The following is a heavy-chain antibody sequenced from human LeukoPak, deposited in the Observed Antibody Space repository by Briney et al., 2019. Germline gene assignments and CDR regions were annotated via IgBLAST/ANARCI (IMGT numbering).Heavy chain of an antibody. CDR3: AKDDDDFLDVFDI. Sequence: PGGSLRLSCAASGFSFSSYTMSWVRQAPGKGLEWVSGISGSARSTYYADSVKGRFTISRDNSKNTLYLQMNTLGVEDTAVYYWAKDDDDFLDVFDIWGQGTMVTVSS. D-gene: IGHD3-3*01. CDR1: GFSFSSYT. J-gene: IGHJ3*02. V-gene: IGHV3-23*01. CDR2: ISGSARST.